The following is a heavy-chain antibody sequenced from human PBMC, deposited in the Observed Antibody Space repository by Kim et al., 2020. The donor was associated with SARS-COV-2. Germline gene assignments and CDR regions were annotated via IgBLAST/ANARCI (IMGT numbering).Heavy chain of an antibody. J-gene: IGHJ6*03. D-gene: IGHD4-17*01. CDR1: GFTFDDYA. CDR2: ISGDGGST. CDR3: AKDLDYGGNSGSDYMDV. V-gene: IGHV3-43*02. Sequence: GGSLRLSCAASGFTFDDYAMHWVRQAPGKGLEWVSLISGDGGSTYYAYSAQGRFSISRDNSKNSLYLQMNSMRTEATASAYCAKDLDYGGNSGSDYMDV.